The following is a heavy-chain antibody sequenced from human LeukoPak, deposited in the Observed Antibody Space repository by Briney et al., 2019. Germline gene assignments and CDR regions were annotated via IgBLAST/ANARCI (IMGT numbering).Heavy chain of an antibody. CDR2: ISGGGGST. CDR1: GFTFTSYS. CDR3: AKGSPDYGDYSTNWFDP. Sequence: GGSLGLSCAASGFTFTSYSMNWVRQAPGKGLEWVSPISGGGGSTYYADSVKGRFTISRDNSKNTLYLQVNSLRAEDTAVYYCAKGSPDYGDYSTNWFDPWGQGTLVTVSS. D-gene: IGHD4-17*01. J-gene: IGHJ5*02. V-gene: IGHV3-23*01.